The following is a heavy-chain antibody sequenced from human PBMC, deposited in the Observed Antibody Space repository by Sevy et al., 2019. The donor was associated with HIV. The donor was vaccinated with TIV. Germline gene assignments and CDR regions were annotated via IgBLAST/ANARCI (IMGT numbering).Heavy chain of an antibody. V-gene: IGHV4-61*01. CDR1: GGSVSSGSYY. D-gene: IGHD2-15*01. J-gene: IGHJ3*02. Sequence: SETVSLTCTVSGGSVSSGSYYWSWIRQPPGKGLEWIGYIYYSGSTNYNPSLKSRVTISVDTSKNQFSLKLSSVTAADTAVYYCARVSTVVGNAFDIWGQGTMVTVSS. CDR2: IYYSGST. CDR3: ARVSTVVGNAFDI.